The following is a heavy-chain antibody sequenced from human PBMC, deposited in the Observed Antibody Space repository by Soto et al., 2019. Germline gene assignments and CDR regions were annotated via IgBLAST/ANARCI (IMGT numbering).Heavy chain of an antibody. CDR1: GYTFTSYG. CDR3: ARAAISGGFDYYDSSGYYDFDY. Sequence: GASVKVSCKASGYTFTSYGISWVRQAPGQGLEWMGWISAYNGNTNYAQKLQGRVTMTTDTSTSTAYMELRSLRSDDTAVYYCARAAISGGFDYYDSSGYYDFDYWGQGTLVTVSS. CDR2: ISAYNGNT. V-gene: IGHV1-18*01. D-gene: IGHD3-22*01. J-gene: IGHJ4*02.